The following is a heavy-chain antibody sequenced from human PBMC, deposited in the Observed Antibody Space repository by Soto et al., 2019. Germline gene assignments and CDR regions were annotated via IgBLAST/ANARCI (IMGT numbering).Heavy chain of an antibody. D-gene: IGHD4-17*01. J-gene: IGHJ3*02. CDR2: ITSSSSYI. Sequence: EVQLVESGGGLDKPGGSLRLSCAASGFTFSSYSMNWVRQAPGKGLEWVSSITSSSSYIYYADSVKGRFTISRDNAKKSLYLQMNSLRAEDTAVYYCAILSYGDYDDAFDIWGQGTMVTVSS. V-gene: IGHV3-21*01. CDR1: GFTFSSYS. CDR3: AILSYGDYDDAFDI.